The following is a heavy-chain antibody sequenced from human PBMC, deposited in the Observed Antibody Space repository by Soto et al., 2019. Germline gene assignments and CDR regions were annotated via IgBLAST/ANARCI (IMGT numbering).Heavy chain of an antibody. J-gene: IGHJ4*02. CDR1: GFTFSSYW. Sequence: GGSLRLSCAASGFTFSSYWMSWVRQAPGKGLEWVANIKQDGSEKYYVDSVKGRFTISRDNAKNSLYLQMNSLRAEDTAVYYCAREEATAAAATLSDYWGPGTLVTLSS. CDR2: IKQDGSEK. CDR3: AREEATAAAATLSDY. V-gene: IGHV3-7*03. D-gene: IGHD6-13*01.